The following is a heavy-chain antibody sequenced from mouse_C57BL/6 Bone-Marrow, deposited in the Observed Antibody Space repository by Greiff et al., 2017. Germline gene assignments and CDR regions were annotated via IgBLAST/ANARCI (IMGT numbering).Heavy chain of an antibody. Sequence: QVHVKQSGAELARPGASVKLSCKASGYTFTSYGISWVKQRTGQGLEWIGEIYPRSGNTYYNEKFKGKATLTADKSSSTAYMELRSLTSEDSAVYFCARSRITTVVAYYFDYWGQGTTLTVSS. CDR2: IYPRSGNT. J-gene: IGHJ2*01. D-gene: IGHD1-1*01. CDR3: ARSRITTVVAYYFDY. V-gene: IGHV1-81*01. CDR1: GYTFTSYG.